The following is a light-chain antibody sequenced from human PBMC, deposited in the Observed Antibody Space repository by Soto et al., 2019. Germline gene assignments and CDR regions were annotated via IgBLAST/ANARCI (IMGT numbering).Light chain of an antibody. J-gene: IGLJ1*01. CDR1: SSDVGGYNY. Sequence: QSALTQPRSVSGSPGQSVTISCTGTSSDVGGYNYVSWYQQHPGKAPKLMIYDVTKRPSGVPDRFSGSKSGNTASLTSSGLQAEDEADYYCCSYAGNYLFGTGTKLTVL. CDR2: DVT. CDR3: CSYAGNYL. V-gene: IGLV2-11*01.